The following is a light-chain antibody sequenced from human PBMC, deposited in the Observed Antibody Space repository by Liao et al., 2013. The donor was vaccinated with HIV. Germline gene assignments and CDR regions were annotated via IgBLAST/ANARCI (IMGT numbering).Light chain of an antibody. V-gene: IGLV3-21*01. CDR2: SDS. J-gene: IGLJ3*02. CDR3: QAWDSGTAV. Sequence: SYVLTQPPSVSVAPGKTARITCEGNNIGSKSVHWYQQQPGRAPVLVIYSDSDRPSGIPERFSGSNSGHTATLTLRGTQVMDEADYYCQAWDSGTAVFGGGTKLTVL. CDR1: NIGSKS.